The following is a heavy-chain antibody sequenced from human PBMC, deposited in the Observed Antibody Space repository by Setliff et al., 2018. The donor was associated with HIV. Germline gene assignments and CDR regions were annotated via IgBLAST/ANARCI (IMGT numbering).Heavy chain of an antibody. CDR1: GYPFSNFG. CDR3: ATDRTQTGISMVRGRIVDPARYPPDY. D-gene: IGHD3-10*01. CDR2: INVYNGDT. Sequence: ASVKVSCKASGYPFSNFGVSWVRQAPGQGLEWMAWINVYNGDTNFALKFQGRVTLTKDTSTETAYMELESLRSDDTAVYYCATDRTQTGISMVRGRIVDPARYPPDYWGQGTLVTVSS. J-gene: IGHJ4*02. V-gene: IGHV1-18*01.